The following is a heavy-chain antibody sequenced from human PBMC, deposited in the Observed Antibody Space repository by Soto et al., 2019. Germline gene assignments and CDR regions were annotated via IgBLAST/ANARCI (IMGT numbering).Heavy chain of an antibody. J-gene: IGHJ6*02. Sequence: SETLSLTCTVSGGSISSAAYYWSWIRQHPGKGLEWIGCISYSGSTYYNPSLKSRVTISVDTSKNQFSLKLSSVTAADTAVYYCARQGVAARQAGMDVWGQGTTVTVSS. CDR3: ARQGVAARQAGMDV. D-gene: IGHD6-6*01. V-gene: IGHV4-39*01. CDR2: ISYSGST. CDR1: GGSISSAAYY.